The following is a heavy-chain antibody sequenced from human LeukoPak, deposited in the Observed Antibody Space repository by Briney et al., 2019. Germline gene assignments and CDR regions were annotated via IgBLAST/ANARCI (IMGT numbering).Heavy chain of an antibody. D-gene: IGHD6-13*01. CDR1: GFTFSSYS. J-gene: IGHJ4*02. Sequence: GGSLRLSCAASGFTFSSYSMNWVRQAPGKGLEWVSYISSSSSTIYYADSVKGRFTISRDNAKNSLYPQMNSLRAEDTAVYYCARGSAAAGFDYWGQGTLVTVSS. V-gene: IGHV3-48*01. CDR2: ISSSSSTI. CDR3: ARGSAAAGFDY.